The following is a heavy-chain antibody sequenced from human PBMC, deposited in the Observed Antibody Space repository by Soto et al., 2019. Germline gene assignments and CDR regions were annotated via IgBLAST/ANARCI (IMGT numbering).Heavy chain of an antibody. CDR2: IRGIGGST. D-gene: IGHD3-3*01. V-gene: IGHV3-23*01. CDR3: AKDDVDYDFWSGPDYFDY. Sequence: EVQMLESGGGLVQPGGSLRLSCAASGFTFSSYAMSWVRQAPGKGLEWVSAIRGIGGSTYYADSVKGRFTISRDNAKNTLYLQMKSLRAEDTAVYYWAKDDVDYDFWSGPDYFDYWCQGTLVTVSS. CDR1: GFTFSSYA. J-gene: IGHJ4*02.